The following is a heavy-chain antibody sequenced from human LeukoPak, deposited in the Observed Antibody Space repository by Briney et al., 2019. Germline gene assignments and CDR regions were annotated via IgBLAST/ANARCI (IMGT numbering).Heavy chain of an antibody. D-gene: IGHD6-19*01. CDR1: GFTFSSYA. V-gene: IGHV3-74*01. CDR2: INSDGSST. J-gene: IGHJ4*02. CDR3: AREGGMGIAVAGGDFDC. Sequence: GGSLRLSCAASGFTFSSYAMHWVRQAPGKGLVWVSRINSDGSSTSYADSVKGRFTISRDNAKNTLYLQMNSLRAEDTAVYYCAREGGMGIAVAGGDFDCWGQGTLVTVSS.